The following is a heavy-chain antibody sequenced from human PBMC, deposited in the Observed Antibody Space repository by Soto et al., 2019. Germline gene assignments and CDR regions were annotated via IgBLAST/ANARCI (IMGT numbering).Heavy chain of an antibody. D-gene: IGHD1-26*01. CDR1: GFTFSSYA. CDR3: ARRGSGSCYDY. V-gene: IGHV3-23*01. Sequence: EVQLLESGGGLVQPGGSLRLSCAASGFTFSSYAMRWVRQAPVKGLEWVSAISGSGGSTYYADSVKGRFTISRDNSKKTLYLQMNSLRAEDTAVYYCARRGSGSCYDYWGQGTRVTVSS. CDR2: ISGSGGST. J-gene: IGHJ4*02.